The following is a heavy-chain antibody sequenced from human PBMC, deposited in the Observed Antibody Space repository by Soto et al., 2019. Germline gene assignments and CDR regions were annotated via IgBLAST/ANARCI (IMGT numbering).Heavy chain of an antibody. V-gene: IGHV3-23*01. CDR3: AKVFSPEGGNYLDY. J-gene: IGHJ4*02. CDR1: GFTFSNYA. Sequence: GGSLRLSCAASGFTFSNYAMNWVRQAPGKGLEWVSAISNSFSDGNTHYADSVKGRFTISRDNDKNTVFLEMNSLRAEDTAVYYCAKVFSPEGGNYLDYWGQGTLVTVSS. CDR2: ISNSFSDGNT.